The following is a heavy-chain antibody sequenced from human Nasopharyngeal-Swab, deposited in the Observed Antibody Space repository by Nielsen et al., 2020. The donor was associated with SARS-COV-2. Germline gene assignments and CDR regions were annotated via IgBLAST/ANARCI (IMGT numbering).Heavy chain of an antibody. J-gene: IGHJ4*02. CDR3: AKSGSGSHYSSSDY. V-gene: IGHV3-23*01. CDR2: ISGSGDSP. D-gene: IGHD1-26*01. Sequence: GESLKISCAASGFTFSSYAMTWVRQAPGKGLEWVSGISGSGDSPYCADSVKGRFTISRDNSKNTLYLQMNSLRVEDTAVYYCAKSGSGSHYSSSDYWGQGTLLIVSS. CDR1: GFTFSSYA.